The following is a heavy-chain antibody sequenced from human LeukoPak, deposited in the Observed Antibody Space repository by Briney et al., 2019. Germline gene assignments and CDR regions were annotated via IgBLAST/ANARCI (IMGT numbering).Heavy chain of an antibody. Sequence: SETLSLTCTVSSGSISSGGYYWSWIRQHPGKGLEWIGYIYYSGSTYYNPSLKSRVTISVDTSKNQFSLKLSSVTAADTAVYYCARSSGYYFGVSYYFDYWGQGTLVTVSS. D-gene: IGHD3-22*01. V-gene: IGHV4-31*03. CDR3: ARSSGYYFGVSYYFDY. CDR1: SGSISSGGYY. CDR2: IYYSGST. J-gene: IGHJ4*02.